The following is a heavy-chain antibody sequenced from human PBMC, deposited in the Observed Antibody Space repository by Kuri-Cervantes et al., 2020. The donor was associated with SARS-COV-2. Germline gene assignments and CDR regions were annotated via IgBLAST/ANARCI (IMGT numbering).Heavy chain of an antibody. CDR2: ISGSGSYI. D-gene: IGHD2-21*01. V-gene: IGHV3-21*01. CDR3: ARVAGEGPIYYYYMDV. Sequence: GGSLRLACVATGFTFSGYTMNWVRQAPRKALQWVSSISGSGSYIYYADSMKGRFTVSRDSAKNTLYLQMNSLRGEDTAVYYCARVAGEGPIYYYYMDVWGKGTTVTVSS. J-gene: IGHJ6*03. CDR1: GFTFSGYT.